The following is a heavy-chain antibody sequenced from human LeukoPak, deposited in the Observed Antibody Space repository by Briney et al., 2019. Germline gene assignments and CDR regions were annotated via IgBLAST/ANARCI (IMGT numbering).Heavy chain of an antibody. D-gene: IGHD2-15*01. J-gene: IGHJ4*02. CDR2: INPNSGGT. V-gene: IGHV1-2*02. CDR1: GYTFTGYY. Sequence: ASVKVSCKASGYTFTGYYMHWVRQAPGQGLEWMGWINPNSGGTNYAQKFQGRVTMTRDTSISTAYMELSRLRSDDTAVYYCARDVSRLCGSCSSFDYWGQGTLVTVSS. CDR3: ARDVSRLCGSCSSFDY.